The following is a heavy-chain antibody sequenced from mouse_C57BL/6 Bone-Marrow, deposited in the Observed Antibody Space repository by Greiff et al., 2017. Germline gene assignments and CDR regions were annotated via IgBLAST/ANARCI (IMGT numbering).Heavy chain of an antibody. V-gene: IGHV1-61*01. CDR2: IYPSDSET. CDR3: ARNLLLLGGY. J-gene: IGHJ2*01. D-gene: IGHD1-1*01. CDR1: GYTFTSYW. Sequence: QVQLQQPGAELVRPGSSVKLSCKASGYTFTSYWMDWVKQRPGQGLEWIGNIYPSDSETHYNQKFKDKATLTVDKSSSTAYMPLSSLTSEDSAVYYCARNLLLLGGYWGQGTTLTVSS.